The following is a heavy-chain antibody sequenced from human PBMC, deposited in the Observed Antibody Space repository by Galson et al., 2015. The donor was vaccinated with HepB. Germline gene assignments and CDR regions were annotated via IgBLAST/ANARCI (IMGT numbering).Heavy chain of an antibody. CDR2: IIPIFGTA. V-gene: IGHV1-69*06. Sequence: SVKVSCKASGGTFSSYAISWVRQAPGQGLEWMGGIIPIFGTANYAQKFQGRVTITADKSTSTAYMELSSLRSEDTAVYYCARVDGSGSYYDFDYWGQGTLVTVSS. J-gene: IGHJ4*02. CDR1: GGTFSSYA. CDR3: ARVDGSGSYYDFDY. D-gene: IGHD3-10*01.